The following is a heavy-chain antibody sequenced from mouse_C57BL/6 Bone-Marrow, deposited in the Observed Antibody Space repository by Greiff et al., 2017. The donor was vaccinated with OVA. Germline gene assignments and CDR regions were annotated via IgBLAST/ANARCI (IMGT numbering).Heavy chain of an antibody. CDR3: ARGALYYGSSYVAY. CDR2: INPYNGGT. Sequence: EVQLQQSGPVLVKPGASVKMSCKASGYTFTDYYMNWVKQSHGKSLEWIGVINPYNGGTSYNQKFKGKATLTVDKSSSTAYMELNSLTSEDSAVYYCARGALYYGSSYVAYWGQGTLVTVSA. D-gene: IGHD1-1*01. CDR1: GYTFTDYY. J-gene: IGHJ3*01. V-gene: IGHV1-19*01.